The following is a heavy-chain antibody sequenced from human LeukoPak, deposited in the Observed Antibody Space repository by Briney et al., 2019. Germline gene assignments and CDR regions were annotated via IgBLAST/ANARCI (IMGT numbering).Heavy chain of an antibody. J-gene: IGHJ6*02. CDR3: ARIGLYYDFWSGYQTYGMDV. CDR2: ISSSGSSI. CDR1: GFTFSDYY. V-gene: IGHV3-11*04. Sequence: GGSLRLSCAASGFTFSDYYMSWIRQAPGKGLEWVSYISSSGSSIYYADSVKGRFTISRDNAKNSLYLQMNSLRAEDTAVYYCARIGLYYDFWSGYQTYGMDVWGQGTTVTVSS. D-gene: IGHD3-3*01.